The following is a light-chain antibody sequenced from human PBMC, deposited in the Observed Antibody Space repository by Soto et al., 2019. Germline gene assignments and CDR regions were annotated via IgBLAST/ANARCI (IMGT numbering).Light chain of an antibody. V-gene: IGKV1-39*01. CDR2: AAS. Sequence: DIQMTQSPSSLSAFVGDRGTITCLASLTISSYLNLYQQKSGKAPKLLISAASSLESGVPPRFSGSGSGTDFTLTITSLQPEDFATYYCQQSHSIPWTFGQGTKVDIK. CDR1: LTISSY. J-gene: IGKJ1*01. CDR3: QQSHSIPWT.